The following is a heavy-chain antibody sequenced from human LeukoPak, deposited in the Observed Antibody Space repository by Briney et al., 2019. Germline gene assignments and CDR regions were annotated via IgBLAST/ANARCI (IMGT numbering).Heavy chain of an antibody. CDR2: ISLNGGSS. D-gene: IGHD3-10*01. J-gene: IGHJ1*01. CDR3: VRSITMFQY. V-gene: IGHV3-20*04. CDR1: GFTFSNYG. Sequence: GGSLRLSCAASGFTFSNYGLSWVRQAPGKGLEWVSGISLNGGSSGHADSVKGRFTISRDNAKNSLYLQMTGLRAEDTALYYCVRSITMFQYWGQGTLVTVSS.